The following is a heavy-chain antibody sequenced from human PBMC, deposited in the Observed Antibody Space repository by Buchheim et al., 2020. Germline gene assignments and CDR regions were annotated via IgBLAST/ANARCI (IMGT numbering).Heavy chain of an antibody. CDR1: GFTFSSYG. V-gene: IGHV3-30*18. J-gene: IGHJ6*02. CDR2: ISYDGSNK. Sequence: QVQLVESGGGVVQPGRSPRLSCAASGFTFSSYGMHWVRQAPGKGLEWVAVISYDGSNKYYADSVKGRFTISRDNSKNTLYLQMNSLRAEDTAVYYCAKDGVVTAIYGMDVWGQGTT. CDR3: AKDGVVTAIYGMDV. D-gene: IGHD2-21*02.